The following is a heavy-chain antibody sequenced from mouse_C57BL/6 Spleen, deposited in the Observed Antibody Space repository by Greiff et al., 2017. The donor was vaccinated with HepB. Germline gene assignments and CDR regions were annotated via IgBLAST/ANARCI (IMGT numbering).Heavy chain of an antibody. CDR2: IIGGGGNT. V-gene: IGHV5-9*01. Sequence: EVQVVESGGGLVKPGGSLKLSCAASGFTFSSYTMSWVRQTPEKRLEWVATIIGGGGNTYYPDNVKGRFTISRDNANKTLYLQLSSLRSEDTALYDCARDVCPVFAYWGQGTLVTVSA. CDR1: GFTFSSYT. J-gene: IGHJ3*01. D-gene: IGHD6-1*01. CDR3: ARDVCPVFAY.